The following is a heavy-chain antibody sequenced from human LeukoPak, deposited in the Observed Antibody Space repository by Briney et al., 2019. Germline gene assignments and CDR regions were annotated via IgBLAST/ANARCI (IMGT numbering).Heavy chain of an antibody. CDR1: GGSISSSSYY. CDR2: IYYSGST. CDR3: AGTMVRGVIGAFDI. V-gene: IGHV4-39*01. D-gene: IGHD3-10*01. Sequence: ETLSLTCTVSGGSISSSSYYWGWIRQPPGKGLEWIGSIYYSGSTYYNPSLKSRFTISVDTSKNQFSLKQSSVTAADTAVYYCAGTMVRGVIGAFDIWGQGTMVTVSS. J-gene: IGHJ3*02.